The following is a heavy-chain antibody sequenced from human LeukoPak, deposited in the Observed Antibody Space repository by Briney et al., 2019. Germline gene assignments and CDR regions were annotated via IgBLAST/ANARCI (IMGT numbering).Heavy chain of an antibody. V-gene: IGHV3-21*01. CDR2: ISSSSSYI. Sequence: GGSLRLSCAASGFTFSGYSMNWVRQAPGKGLEWVSSISSSSSYIYYADSVKGRFTISRDNAKSSLYLQMNSLRAEDTAVYYCARGPDLYSSGWYYDYWGQGTLVTVSS. CDR1: GFTFSGYS. J-gene: IGHJ4*02. D-gene: IGHD6-19*01. CDR3: ARGPDLYSSGWYYDY.